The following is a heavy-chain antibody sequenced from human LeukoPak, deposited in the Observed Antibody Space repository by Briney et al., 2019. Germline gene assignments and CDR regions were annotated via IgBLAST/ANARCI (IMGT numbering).Heavy chain of an antibody. D-gene: IGHD2-15*01. J-gene: IGHJ4*02. CDR3: ARVSPGGSPYFDY. Sequence: SETLSLTCTVSGGSISSGGYYWSWIRQHPGKGLERIGYIYYSGSTYYNPSLKSRVTISVDTSKNQFSLKLSSVTAADTAVYYCARVSPGGSPYFDYWGQGTLVTVSS. V-gene: IGHV4-31*03. CDR1: GGSISSGGYY. CDR2: IYYSGST.